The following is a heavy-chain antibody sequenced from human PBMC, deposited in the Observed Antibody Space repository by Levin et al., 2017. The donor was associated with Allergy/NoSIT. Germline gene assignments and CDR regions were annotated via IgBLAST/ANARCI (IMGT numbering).Heavy chain of an antibody. Sequence: SCAVSGFTFSSYSMNWVRQAPGKGLEWVSYISSGSSITRYADSVKGRFTISRDSAKNSLYLQMNSLRDEDTAVYYCARAMDVWGQGTTVTVSS. V-gene: IGHV3-48*02. CDR1: GFTFSSYS. J-gene: IGHJ6*02. CDR2: ISSGSSIT. CDR3: ARAMDV.